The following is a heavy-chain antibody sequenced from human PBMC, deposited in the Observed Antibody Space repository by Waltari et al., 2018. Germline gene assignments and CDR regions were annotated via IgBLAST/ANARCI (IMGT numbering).Heavy chain of an antibody. CDR1: GGSISSGDYY. CDR3: AKEQEGFDYALYYFDY. D-gene: IGHD4-17*01. CDR2: IYYSGST. Sequence: QVQLQESGPGLVKPSQTLSLTCTVSGGSISSGDYYWSWIRQPPGKGLEWIGYIYYSGSTYYHPSLKSRVTISVDTSKNQFSLKLSSVTAADTAVYYCAKEQEGFDYALYYFDYWGQGTLVTVSS. J-gene: IGHJ4*02. V-gene: IGHV4-30-4*08.